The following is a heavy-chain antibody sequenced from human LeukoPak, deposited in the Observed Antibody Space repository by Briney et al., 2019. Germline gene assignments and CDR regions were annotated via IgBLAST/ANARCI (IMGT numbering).Heavy chain of an antibody. D-gene: IGHD1-26*01. CDR2: ISSDGSDK. CDR3: AKERLGATTPNPDY. J-gene: IGHJ4*02. V-gene: IGHV3-30*18. Sequence: PGGSLRLSRAASGFTFSTCGMHWVRQAPGKGLEWVAVISSDGSDKYYTDSVKGRFTISRDNSKNTLYLQMSSLRADDTALYYCAKERLGATTPNPDYWGQGTLVTVSS. CDR1: GFTFSTCG.